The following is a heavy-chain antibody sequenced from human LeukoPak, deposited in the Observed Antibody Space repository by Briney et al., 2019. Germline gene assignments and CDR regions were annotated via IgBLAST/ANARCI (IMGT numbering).Heavy chain of an antibody. J-gene: IGHJ6*03. CDR1: GVSISSYY. V-gene: IGHV4-59*01. CDR3: ARLVYDYVWGSYLYYMDV. D-gene: IGHD3-16*02. CDR2: IYYSGST. Sequence: PSETLSLTCTVSGVSISSYYWSWIRQPPGKGLEWIGSIYYSGSTNYNPSLKSRVTISVDTSKNQFSLKLSSVTAADTAVYYCARLVYDYVWGSYLYYMDVWGKGTTVTVSS.